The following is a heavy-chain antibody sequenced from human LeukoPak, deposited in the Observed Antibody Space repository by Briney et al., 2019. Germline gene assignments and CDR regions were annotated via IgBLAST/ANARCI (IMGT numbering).Heavy chain of an antibody. D-gene: IGHD1-26*01. CDR3: ARDRPWELKPRLDY. J-gene: IGHJ4*02. V-gene: IGHV3-21*01. CDR1: GFTFSSYS. Sequence: GGSLRLSCAASGFTFSSYSMNWVRQAPGKGLEWVSSISSSSSYIYYADSVKGRFTISRDNAKNSLYLQMNSLRAEDTAVYYCARDRPWELKPRLDYWGQGTLVTVSS. CDR2: ISSSSSYI.